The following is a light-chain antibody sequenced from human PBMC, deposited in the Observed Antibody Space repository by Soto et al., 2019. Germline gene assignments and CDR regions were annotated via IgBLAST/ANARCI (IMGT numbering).Light chain of an antibody. V-gene: IGLV4-69*01. J-gene: IGLJ2*01. CDR1: SGHSSYA. CDR3: QTWGTGIRV. CDR2: INSDGSH. Sequence: QLVLTQSPSASASLGASVKLTCTLSSGHSSYAIAWHQQQPEKGPRYLMKINSDGSHIKGEGIPDRFSGSMSGAERSLTISSLQSEDEADYYCQTWGTGIRVFGGGTKLTGL.